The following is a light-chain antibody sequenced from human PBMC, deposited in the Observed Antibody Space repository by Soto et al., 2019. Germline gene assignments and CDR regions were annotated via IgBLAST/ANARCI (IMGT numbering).Light chain of an antibody. J-gene: IGKJ1*01. V-gene: IGKV3-20*01. CDR3: QHFGSPRT. Sequence: EIELTQSPGSLSLSPGERATLSCRASQSVNSNNSVWYQQKPGQPPRLLIYGASSRATGIPDRFSGSGSGTDFTLTISRLEAEDFAVYRCQHFGSPRTFGQGTKVEI. CDR2: GAS. CDR1: QSVNSNN.